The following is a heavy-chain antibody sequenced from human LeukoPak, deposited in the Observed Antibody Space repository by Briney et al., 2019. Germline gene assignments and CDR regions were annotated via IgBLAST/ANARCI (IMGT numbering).Heavy chain of an antibody. Sequence: PGGSLRLSCAASRFTFSDYWMSWVRQAPGKGLEWVSFIYSDNTHYSDSVKGRFTISRDNSKNTLYLQMNSLRVEDTAVYYCARRAGAYSHPYDYWGQGTLVTVSS. CDR1: RFTFSDYW. CDR3: ARRAGAYSHPYDY. V-gene: IGHV3-53*01. CDR2: IYSDNT. J-gene: IGHJ4*02. D-gene: IGHD4/OR15-4a*01.